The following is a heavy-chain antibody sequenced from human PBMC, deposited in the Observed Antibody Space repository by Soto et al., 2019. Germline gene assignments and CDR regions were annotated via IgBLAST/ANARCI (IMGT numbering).Heavy chain of an antibody. CDR1: GFTFDDYA. V-gene: IGHV3-9*01. Sequence: GGSLRLSCAASGFTFDDYAMHWVRQAPGKGLEWVSGISWNSGSIGYADSVKGRFTISRDNAKNSLYLQMNSLRAEDTALYYCAKDMGPDCSGGSCLATDYWGQGTLVTVSS. J-gene: IGHJ4*02. CDR2: ISWNSGSI. CDR3: AKDMGPDCSGGSCLATDY. D-gene: IGHD2-15*01.